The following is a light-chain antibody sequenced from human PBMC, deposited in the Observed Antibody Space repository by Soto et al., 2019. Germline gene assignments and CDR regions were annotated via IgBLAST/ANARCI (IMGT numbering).Light chain of an antibody. V-gene: IGKV1-5*03. CDR3: QQYNSYSPWT. CDR2: KAS. J-gene: IGKJ1*01. Sequence: DIQMTQSPSTLSASVGDRVTITCRASQSISSWLAWYQQKPGKAPKLLIYKASSLESGVPSRFSRSGSGTELTLTISSLQPDDFATDYCQQYNSYSPWTFGQGTKVEIK. CDR1: QSISSW.